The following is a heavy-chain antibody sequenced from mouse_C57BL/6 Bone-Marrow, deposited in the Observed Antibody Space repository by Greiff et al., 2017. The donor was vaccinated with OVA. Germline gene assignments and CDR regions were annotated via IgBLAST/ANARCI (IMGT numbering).Heavy chain of an antibody. Sequence: QVQLKESGAELVKPGASVKMSCKASGYTFTSYWITWVKQRPGQGLEWIGDIYPGSGSTNYNEKFKSKATLTVDTSSSTAYMQLSSLTSEDSAVYYCAVITTVVAPFAYWGQGTLVTVSA. V-gene: IGHV1-55*01. J-gene: IGHJ3*01. D-gene: IGHD1-1*01. CDR3: AVITTVVAPFAY. CDR2: IYPGSGST. CDR1: GYTFTSYW.